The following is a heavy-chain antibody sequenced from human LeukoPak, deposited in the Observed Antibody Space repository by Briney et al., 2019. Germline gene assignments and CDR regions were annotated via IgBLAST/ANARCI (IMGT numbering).Heavy chain of an antibody. D-gene: IGHD7-27*01. J-gene: IGHJ4*02. V-gene: IGHV3-48*01. CDR1: GFTFSSYS. CDR2: ISSSSSTI. CDR3: AKDPSKEVPLGPDY. Sequence: GGSLRLSCAASGFTFSSYSMNWVRQAPGKGLEWVSYISSSSSTIYYADSVKGRFTISRDNAKNSLYLQMNSLRAEDTAVYYCAKDPSKEVPLGPDYWGQGTLVTVSS.